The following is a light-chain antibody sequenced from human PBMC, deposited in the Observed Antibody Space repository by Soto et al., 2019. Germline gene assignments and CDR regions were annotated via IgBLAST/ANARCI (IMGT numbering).Light chain of an antibody. J-gene: IGLJ1*01. V-gene: IGLV2-11*01. CDR2: DVT. CDR1: SGDVGAYNY. CDR3: CSYAGSYTFV. Sequence: QSVLTQPRSVSGSPGQSVTISCTGTSGDVGAYNYVSWYQQHPGKAPELIIFDVTRWPSGVPDRFSGSKSGNTASLTVSGLQAEDEADYYCCSYAGSYTFVFGTGTKVTVL.